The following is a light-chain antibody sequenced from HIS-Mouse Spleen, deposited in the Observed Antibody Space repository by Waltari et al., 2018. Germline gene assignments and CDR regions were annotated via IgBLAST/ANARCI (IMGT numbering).Light chain of an antibody. V-gene: IGLV2-14*03. CDR2: DVS. Sequence: QSALTQPASVSGSPGQSITISCTGTSSDVGGYNYVSWYQQHPGKAPKLMIYDVSNRPSWVSNRFSGSNAGNTASLTIFGLQAEDEADYYCSSYTSSSTLVFGTGTKVTVL. CDR3: SSYTSSSTLV. J-gene: IGLJ1*01. CDR1: SSDVGGYNY.